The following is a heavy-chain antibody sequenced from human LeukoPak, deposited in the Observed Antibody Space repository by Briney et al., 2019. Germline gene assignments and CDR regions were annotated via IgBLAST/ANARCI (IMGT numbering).Heavy chain of an antibody. V-gene: IGHV3-53*01. CDR1: GFTVSNYY. CDR3: AKGPLPRIDY. J-gene: IGHJ4*02. CDR2: IYTDDRT. Sequence: PGGSLRLSCAASGFTVSNYYMSWVRQAPGKGLEWVSDIYTDDRTYYADSVKGRFTISRDNSKNTLYLQMNSLRAEDTAVYYCAKGPLPRIDYWGQGTLVTVSS.